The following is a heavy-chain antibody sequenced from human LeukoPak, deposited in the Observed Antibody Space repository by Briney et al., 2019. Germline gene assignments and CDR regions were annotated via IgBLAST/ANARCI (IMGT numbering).Heavy chain of an antibody. CDR3: ARDPQSGYYSNMDV. CDR2: ISSSGSTI. J-gene: IGHJ6*03. D-gene: IGHD3-3*01. Sequence: PGGSLRLSCATSGFTFSDYYMSWIRQAPGKGLEGVSYISSSGSTIYYADSVKGRFTISKDNSKNMLYLQMNSLRAEDTAVYYCARDPQSGYYSNMDVWGKGTTVTVSS. CDR1: GFTFSDYY. V-gene: IGHV3-11*04.